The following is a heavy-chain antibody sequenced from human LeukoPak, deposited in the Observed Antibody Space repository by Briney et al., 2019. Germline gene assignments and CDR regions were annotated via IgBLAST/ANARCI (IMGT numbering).Heavy chain of an antibody. Sequence: ASVKVSCKASGYTFTSYYMHWVRQAPGQGLEWMGIINPSGGSTSYAQKFQGRVTMTRDTSTSTVYMELSSLRSEDTAVYYCARASRGYSSGWNWFDPWGQGTLVTVSS. J-gene: IGHJ5*02. V-gene: IGHV1-46*01. CDR2: INPSGGST. D-gene: IGHD6-19*01. CDR1: GYTFTSYY. CDR3: ARASRGYSSGWNWFDP.